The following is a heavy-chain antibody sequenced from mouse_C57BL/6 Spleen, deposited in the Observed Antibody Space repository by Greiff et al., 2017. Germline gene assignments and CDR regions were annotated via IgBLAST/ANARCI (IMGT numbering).Heavy chain of an antibody. CDR1: GYTFTDYE. CDR2: IDPETGGT. D-gene: IGHD3-2*02. CDR3: ARERLGRFAY. J-gene: IGHJ3*01. V-gene: IGHV1-15*01. Sequence: QVQLKESGAELVRPGASVTLSCKASGYTFTDYEMHWVKQTPVHGLEWIGAIDPETGGTAYNQKFKGKAILTADKSSSTAYMELRSLTSEDSAIYYCARERLGRFAYWGQGTLVTVSA.